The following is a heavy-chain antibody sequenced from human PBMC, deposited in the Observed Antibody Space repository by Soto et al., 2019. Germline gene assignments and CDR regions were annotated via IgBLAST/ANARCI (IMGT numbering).Heavy chain of an antibody. CDR1: GGTFSSYA. D-gene: IGHD3-10*01. CDR3: ARSGYYGSGSQLYYYYYYGMDV. Sequence: QVQLVQSGAEVKKPGSSVKVSCKASGGTFSSYAISWVRQAPGQGLEWMGGIIPIFGTANYAQKFQGRVTITADESTRTAYMELSSLRSEDTAVYYCARSGYYGSGSQLYYYYYYGMDVWGQGTTVTVSS. CDR2: IIPIFGTA. V-gene: IGHV1-69*01. J-gene: IGHJ6*02.